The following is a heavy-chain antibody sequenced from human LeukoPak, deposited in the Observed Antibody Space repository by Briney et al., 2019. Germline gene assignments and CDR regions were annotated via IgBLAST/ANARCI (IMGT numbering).Heavy chain of an antibody. CDR2: TYYRSKWYN. D-gene: IGHD5-18*01. V-gene: IGHV6-1*01. J-gene: IGHJ4*02. CDR3: ARGYGYYFDY. CDR1: GDSVSSNSAA. Sequence: SQTLSLTFAISGDSVSSNSAAWNWIRHSPSRGLEWLGRTYYRSKWYNDYAVSVKSRITINPDTSENHFSLQLNSVTPEDTAVYYCARGYGYYFDYWGQGTLVTVSS.